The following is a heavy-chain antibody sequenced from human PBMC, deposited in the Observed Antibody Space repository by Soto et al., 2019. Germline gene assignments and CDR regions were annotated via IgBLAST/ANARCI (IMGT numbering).Heavy chain of an antibody. J-gene: IGHJ6*02. V-gene: IGHV4-39*01. CDR2: IYYSGST. CDR1: GGSISSSSYY. Sequence: SETLSLTCTVSGGSISSSSYYWGWIRQPPGKGLEWIGSIYYSGSTYYNPSLKSRVTISVDTSKNQFSLKLSSVTATDTAVYYCATNYAYYYYYGMDVWGQGTTVTVSS. CDR3: ATNYAYYYYYGMDV. D-gene: IGHD4-4*01.